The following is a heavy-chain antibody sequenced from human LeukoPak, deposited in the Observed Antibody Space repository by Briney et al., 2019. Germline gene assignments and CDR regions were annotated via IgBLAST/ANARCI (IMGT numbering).Heavy chain of an antibody. D-gene: IGHD3-3*01. J-gene: IGHJ6*03. CDR2: IKQDGSEK. V-gene: IGHV3-7*01. CDR3: ARDNGVVHGVYYMDV. Sequence: GGSLRLSCAASGSTFSNYWMTWVRQAPGKGLEWVADIKQDGSEKLYVKSVRGRFTVSRDNAKMSLFLQLNSLRAEDTAVYYCARDNGVVHGVYYMDVWGKGTTVTVS. CDR1: GSTFSNYW.